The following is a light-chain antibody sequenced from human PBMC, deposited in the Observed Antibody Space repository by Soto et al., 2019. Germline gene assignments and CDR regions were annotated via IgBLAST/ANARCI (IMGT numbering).Light chain of an antibody. V-gene: IGKV3-20*01. CDR1: QTVSSTY. J-gene: IGKJ1*01. CDR2: DAS. CDR3: QQYGISPPWT. Sequence: EIVLTQSPGTLSLSPGERATLSCRASQTVSSTYLAWYQQKPGQAPRLLIYDASSRATGIPDRFSGSGSGTDFTLTISRLEPEDFAVYYCQQYGISPPWTFGRGTKVEIK.